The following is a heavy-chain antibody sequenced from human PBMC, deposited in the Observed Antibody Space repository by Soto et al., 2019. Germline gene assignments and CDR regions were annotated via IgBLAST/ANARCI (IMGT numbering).Heavy chain of an antibody. Sequence: GGSLRLSCAASGFTFSSYWMHWVRQAPGKGLVWVSRINSDGSSTSYADSVKGRFTISRDNAKNTLYLQMNSLRAEDTAVYYCARACGGGSCRPESFDYWGQGTLVTVSS. D-gene: IGHD2-15*01. V-gene: IGHV3-74*01. CDR2: INSDGSST. CDR3: ARACGGGSCRPESFDY. J-gene: IGHJ4*02. CDR1: GFTFSSYW.